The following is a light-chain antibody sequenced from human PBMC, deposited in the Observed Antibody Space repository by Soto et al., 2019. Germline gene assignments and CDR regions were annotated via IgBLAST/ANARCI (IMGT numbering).Light chain of an antibody. J-gene: IGKJ1*01. V-gene: IGKV3-15*01. Sequence: EIVMTQSPATLSLSPGERASLPCRASHTISTNLAWYQQKPGQAPRLLIYGASTRATGIPARFSGSGSETEFTLTITSLQPEDFATYYCQKYNSAPWTFGQGTKVEIK. CDR2: GAS. CDR1: HTISTN. CDR3: QKYNSAPWT.